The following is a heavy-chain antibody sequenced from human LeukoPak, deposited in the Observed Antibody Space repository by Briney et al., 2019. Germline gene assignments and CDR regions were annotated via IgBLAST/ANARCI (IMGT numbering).Heavy chain of an antibody. V-gene: IGHV1-46*01. CDR1: GYTFTSYY. CDR3: ARVGDSSGYYLDY. Sequence: ASVKVSYKASGYTFTSYYMHWVRQAPGQGLEWMGIINPSGGSTSYAQKFQGRVTITADESTSTAYMELSSLRSEDTAVYYCARVGDSSGYYLDYWGQGTLVTVSS. CDR2: INPSGGST. J-gene: IGHJ4*02. D-gene: IGHD3-22*01.